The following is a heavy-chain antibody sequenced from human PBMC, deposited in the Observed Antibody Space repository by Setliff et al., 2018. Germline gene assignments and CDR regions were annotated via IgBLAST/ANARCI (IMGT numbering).Heavy chain of an antibody. CDR3: ARDFEYGPTRFDY. CDR2: ISAYNGNT. Sequence: ASVKVSCKASGGTFSNYGISWVRQAPGQGLEWMGWISAYNGNTNYAQKLQGRVTMTTDTSTSTAYMELRSLRSDDTAVYYCARDFEYGPTRFDYWGQGTLVTVSS. D-gene: IGHD4-17*01. J-gene: IGHJ4*02. V-gene: IGHV1-18*01. CDR1: GGTFSNYG.